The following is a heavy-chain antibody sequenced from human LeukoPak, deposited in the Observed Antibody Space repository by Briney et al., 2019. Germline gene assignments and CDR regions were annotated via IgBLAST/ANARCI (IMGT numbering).Heavy chain of an antibody. D-gene: IGHD1-26*01. Sequence: ASVKVSCKASGYTFTGYYMHWVRQAPGQGLEWMGWINPNSGGTNYAQEFQGRVTMTRDTSISTAYMELSRLRSDDTAVYYCARAPSDFYSGSFDYWGQGTLVTVSS. V-gene: IGHV1-2*02. J-gene: IGHJ4*02. CDR1: GYTFTGYY. CDR2: INPNSGGT. CDR3: ARAPSDFYSGSFDY.